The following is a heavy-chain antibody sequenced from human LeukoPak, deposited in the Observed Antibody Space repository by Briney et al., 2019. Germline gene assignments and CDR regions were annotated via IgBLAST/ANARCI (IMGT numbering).Heavy chain of an antibody. V-gene: IGHV1-2*06. CDR1: GYTFTGYY. CDR2: INPNSGGT. CDR3: ARVHNSGIPFDY. Sequence: ASVKVSCKASGYTFTGYYMNWVRQASGQGLEWMGRINPNSGGTNYAQKFQGRVTITRDTSISTAYIELSMLRSDDTAVYYCARVHNSGIPFDYWGQGTLVTVSS. D-gene: IGHD1-26*01. J-gene: IGHJ4*02.